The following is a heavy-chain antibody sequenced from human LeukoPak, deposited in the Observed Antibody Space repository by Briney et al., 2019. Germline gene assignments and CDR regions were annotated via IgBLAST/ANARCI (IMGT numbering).Heavy chain of an antibody. CDR3: ARGVGATISYYHYYIDV. J-gene: IGHJ6*03. Sequence: RASVKVSCKASGYTFTSYDINWVRQASGQGLEWMGWINPNTGNTGYAQKFQGRVTITRNTSISTVYMELSSLRSEDTAVYYCARGVGATISYYHYYIDVWGKGTTVTVSS. CDR2: INPNTGNT. CDR1: GYTFTSYD. V-gene: IGHV1-8*03. D-gene: IGHD1-26*01.